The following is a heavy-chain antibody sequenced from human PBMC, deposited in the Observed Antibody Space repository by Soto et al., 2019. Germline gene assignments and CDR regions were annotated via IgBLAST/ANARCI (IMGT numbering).Heavy chain of an antibody. CDR3: AVYYDTLTGYYRSIYSYYMDV. J-gene: IGHJ6*03. Sequence: QVQLVQSGAEVKKPGSSVKVSCKASGGTFSSYTISWVRQAPGQGLEWMGRIIPILGIANYAQKFQGRVTITADKSTSTAYMELSSLRSEHTAVYYCAVYYDTLTGYYRSIYSYYMDVWGKGTTVTVSS. V-gene: IGHV1-69*02. D-gene: IGHD3-9*01. CDR2: IIPILGIA. CDR1: GGTFSSYT.